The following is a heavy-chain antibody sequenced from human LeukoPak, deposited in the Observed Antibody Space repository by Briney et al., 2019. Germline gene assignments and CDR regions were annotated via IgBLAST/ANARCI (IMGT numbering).Heavy chain of an antibody. Sequence: SVKVSCKASGGTFSSYAISWVRQAPGQGLEWMGRIIPILGIANYAQKFQGRVTITADKSTSTAYMGLSSLRSEDTAVYYCARGVRDSSGDAFDIWGQGTMVTVSS. D-gene: IGHD3-22*01. J-gene: IGHJ3*02. V-gene: IGHV1-69*04. CDR1: GGTFSSYA. CDR2: IIPILGIA. CDR3: ARGVRDSSGDAFDI.